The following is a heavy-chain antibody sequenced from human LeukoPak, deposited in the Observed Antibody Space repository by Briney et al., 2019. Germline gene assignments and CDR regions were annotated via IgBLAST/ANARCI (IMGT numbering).Heavy chain of an antibody. CDR2: IKQSGSEK. CDR1: GFTFSSYW. V-gene: IGHV3-7*01. Sequence: PGGSLRLSCAASGFTFSSYWMSWVRQAPGKGLEWVANIKQSGSEKYYVDSVKGRFTISRDNAKNSLYLQMNSLRAEDTAVYYCARWGNFVRRGYSDYWGQGTLVTVSS. J-gene: IGHJ4*02. D-gene: IGHD3-22*01. CDR3: ARWGNFVRRGYSDY.